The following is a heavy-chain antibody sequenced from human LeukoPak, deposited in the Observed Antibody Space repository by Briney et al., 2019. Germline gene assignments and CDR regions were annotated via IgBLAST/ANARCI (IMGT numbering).Heavy chain of an antibody. V-gene: IGHV4-34*01. D-gene: IGHD1-14*01. CDR1: GGSFSGYY. Sequence: SETLSLTCAVYGGSFSGYYWSWIRQPPGKGLEWIGEINHSGSTNYNPSLKSRVTISVDTSKNQFSLKLSSVTAADTAVYYCAREFLPTGAAFDIWGQGTMVTVSS. CDR2: INHSGST. J-gene: IGHJ3*02. CDR3: AREFLPTGAAFDI.